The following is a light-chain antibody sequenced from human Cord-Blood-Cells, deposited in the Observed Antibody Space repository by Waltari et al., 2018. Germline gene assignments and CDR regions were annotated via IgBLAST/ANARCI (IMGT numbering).Light chain of an antibody. CDR2: AAS. Sequence: DIQMTQSPSSLSASVGDRVTITCRASQSISSYLKWYQQKPGKAPKLLIYAASGCQSVCPVRFSVSGSGTEFTLTISSLQPEDFATYFCQQSYNTPPWWTFGQGTKVEIK. J-gene: IGKJ1*01. CDR1: QSISSY. CDR3: QQSYNTPPWWT. V-gene: IGKV1-39*01.